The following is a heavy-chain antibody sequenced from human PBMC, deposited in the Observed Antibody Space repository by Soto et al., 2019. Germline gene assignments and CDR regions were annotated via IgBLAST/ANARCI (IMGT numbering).Heavy chain of an antibody. CDR2: IYYSGST. CDR3: ARGGGSSWYRFYYYYGMDV. CDR1: GGSISSGDYY. Sequence: QVQLQESGPGLVKPSQTLSLTCTVSGGSISSGDYYWSWIRQPPGKGLEWIGYIYYSGSTYYNPSLKSRVTISVDTSKNQFSLKLSSVTAADTAVYYCARGGGSSWYRFYYYYGMDVWGQGTTVTVSS. V-gene: IGHV4-30-4*01. J-gene: IGHJ6*02. D-gene: IGHD6-13*01.